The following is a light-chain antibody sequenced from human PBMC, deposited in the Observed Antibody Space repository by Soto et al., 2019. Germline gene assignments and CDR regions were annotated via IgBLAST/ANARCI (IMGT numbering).Light chain of an antibody. CDR2: DAS. J-gene: IGKJ1*01. V-gene: IGKV1-5*01. CDR3: QEFNTISGT. Sequence: IEMTQSPSTLSASLGDRVTITCRASQSIRSWLAWYQQKPGKAPKLLIYDASYLESGVPARFSGSGSGTEFTLTISSLETDDFATYYCQEFNTISGTFGQGTKVEMK. CDR1: QSIRSW.